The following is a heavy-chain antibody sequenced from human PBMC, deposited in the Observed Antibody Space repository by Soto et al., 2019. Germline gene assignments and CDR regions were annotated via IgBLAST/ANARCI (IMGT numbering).Heavy chain of an antibody. J-gene: IGHJ2*01. V-gene: IGHV4-31*01. CDR2: IYYSGST. CDR3: XXXXXXXXXXXXYFDL. CDR1: GGSINNDGYS. Sequence: QVQLQESGPRLVKPSQTLSLTCTVSGGSINNDGYSWNWLRQHPGKGLEWIGYIYYSGSTYYNPSVQXXXXXXXXXXXXXXXXXXXXXXXXXXXXXXXXXXXXXXXXXXXYFDLWGRGSLVTVSS.